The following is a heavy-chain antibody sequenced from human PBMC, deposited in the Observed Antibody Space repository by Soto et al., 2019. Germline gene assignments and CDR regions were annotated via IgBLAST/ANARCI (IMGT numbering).Heavy chain of an antibody. D-gene: IGHD3-3*01. CDR2: LYWDDDK. CDR3: AHRVLRTVFGLVTTTASYFDF. V-gene: IGHV2-5*02. CDR1: GFSLTTSGVG. J-gene: IGHJ4*02. Sequence: QITLNESGPTVVRPTETLTLTCRFSGFSLTTSGVGVGWIRQSPGKAPEWLAVLYWDDDKRYSASLKSRLTITKDTSKNQLVLTVSDLDPTDTATYYCAHRVLRTVFGLVTTTASYFDFWGQGTPVAVSS.